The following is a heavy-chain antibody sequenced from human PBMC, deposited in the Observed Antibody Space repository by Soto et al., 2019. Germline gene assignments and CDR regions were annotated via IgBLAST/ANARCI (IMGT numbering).Heavy chain of an antibody. CDR3: ANARSPGTYYNQLDS. Sequence: LRLSCAASGFTFSSYSMNWVRQAPGKGLEWVSYISSSSSTIYYADSVKGRFTISRDNAKNSLYLQMNSLRAEDTAFYFCANARSPGTYYNQLDSRAPEILVTVS. D-gene: IGHD3-10*01. CDR1: GFTFSSYS. CDR2: ISSSSSTI. J-gene: IGHJ4*02. V-gene: IGHV3-48*04.